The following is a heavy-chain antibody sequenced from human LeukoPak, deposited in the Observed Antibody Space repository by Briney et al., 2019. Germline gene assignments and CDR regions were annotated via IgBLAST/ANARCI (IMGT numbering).Heavy chain of an antibody. Sequence: ASVKVSCKASGYTFTGYYMHWVRQAPGQGLEWMGWINPNSGGTNYAQKFQGRVTMTRDTSISTAYMELSRLRSDDTAVYYCARSSSYPAYYYYYYMDVWGKGTTVTVSS. V-gene: IGHV1-2*02. CDR2: INPNSGGT. CDR3: ARSSSYPAYYYYYYMDV. J-gene: IGHJ6*03. D-gene: IGHD6-6*01. CDR1: GYTFTGYY.